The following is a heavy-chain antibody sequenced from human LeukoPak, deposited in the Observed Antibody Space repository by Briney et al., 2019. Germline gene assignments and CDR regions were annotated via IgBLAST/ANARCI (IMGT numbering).Heavy chain of an antibody. D-gene: IGHD1-26*01. V-gene: IGHV1-2*02. Sequence: GASVKVSCKASGYTFTGYYMHWVRQAPGQGLEWMGWINPNSGGTNYAQKFQGRVTMTRDTSISTAYMELSRLRSEDTAVYYCASGGSYSGLFPPLFPDKLIHYAWGQGTLVTVSS. J-gene: IGHJ5*02. CDR1: GYTFTGYY. CDR3: ASGGSYSGLFPPLFPDKLIHYA. CDR2: INPNSGGT.